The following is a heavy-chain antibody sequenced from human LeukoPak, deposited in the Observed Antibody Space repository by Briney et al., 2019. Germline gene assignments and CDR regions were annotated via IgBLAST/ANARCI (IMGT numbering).Heavy chain of an antibody. D-gene: IGHD1-26*01. CDR3: VTGGGYYVY. J-gene: IGHJ4*02. V-gene: IGHV3-7*05. Sequence: GSLRLSCAVSGFTFSDFWMSWVRQAPGKGLEWVANIKEDGGEKYYVDSVKGRFTISRDNAKNSLYLHMNSLRAEDTALYRCVTGGGYYVYWGQGTLVTVSS. CDR2: IKEDGGEK. CDR1: GFTFSDFW.